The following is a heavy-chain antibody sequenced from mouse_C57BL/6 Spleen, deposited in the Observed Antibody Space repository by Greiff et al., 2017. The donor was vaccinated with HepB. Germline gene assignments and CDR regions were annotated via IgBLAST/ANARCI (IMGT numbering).Heavy chain of an antibody. V-gene: IGHV1-26*01. CDR3: ARWGNRFSY. D-gene: IGHD2-1*01. Sequence: EVQLQQSGPELVKPGASVKISCKASGYTFTDYYMNWVKQSHGKSLEWIGDSNPNNGGTSYNEKCKGKGTLTVDKSSSTAYMELRSLTSEDSAVYYCARWGNRFSYWGQGTLVTVSA. CDR1: GYTFTDYY. CDR2: SNPNNGGT. J-gene: IGHJ3*01.